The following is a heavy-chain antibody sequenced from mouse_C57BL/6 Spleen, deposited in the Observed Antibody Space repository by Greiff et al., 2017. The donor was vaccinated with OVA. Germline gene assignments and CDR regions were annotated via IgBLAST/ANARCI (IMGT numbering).Heavy chain of an antibody. Sequence: QVQLQQSGPELVKPGASVKISCKASGYAFSSSWMNWVKQRPGKGLEWIGRIYPGDGDTNYNGKFKGKATLTADNSSITAYMQLSSLTSEDSAVYFCAGLYYFDYWGQGTTLTVSS. CDR2: IYPGDGDT. CDR1: GYAFSSSW. V-gene: IGHV1-82*01. CDR3: AGLYYFDY. D-gene: IGHD3-1*01. J-gene: IGHJ2*01.